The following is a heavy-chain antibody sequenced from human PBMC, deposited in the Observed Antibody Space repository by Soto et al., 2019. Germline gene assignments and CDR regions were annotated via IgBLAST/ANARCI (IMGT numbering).Heavy chain of an antibody. V-gene: IGHV1-69*01. J-gene: IGHJ4*02. Sequence: QVQLVQSGAEVKRPGSSVKVSCKASGDTFSTFTLSWMRQAPGQGLEWMGGIVPIFQTANYARKFQGRLTITADESTTTAYMELSSLLSEDTALYFCARESEDLTSNFDYWGQGTLVTVSS. CDR2: IVPIFQTA. CDR3: ARESEDLTSNFDY. CDR1: GDTFSTFT.